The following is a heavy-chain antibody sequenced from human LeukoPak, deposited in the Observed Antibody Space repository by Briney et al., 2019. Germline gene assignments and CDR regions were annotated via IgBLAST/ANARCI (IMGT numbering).Heavy chain of an antibody. Sequence: GGSLRLSCAASGFTFSSYSMNWVRQAPGKGLEWVSFISSTRGTISYADSVKGRFTISRDNAKDLLYLQMNSLRVEDTAVYYCASDLMWFEGPEYFDYWGQGTLVTVSS. D-gene: IGHD3-10*01. CDR1: GFTFSSYS. V-gene: IGHV3-48*04. J-gene: IGHJ4*02. CDR2: ISSTRGTI. CDR3: ASDLMWFEGPEYFDY.